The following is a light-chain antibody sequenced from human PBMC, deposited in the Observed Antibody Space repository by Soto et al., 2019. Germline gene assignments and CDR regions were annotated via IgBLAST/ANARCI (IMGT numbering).Light chain of an antibody. CDR2: AAS. V-gene: IGKV1D-8*01. CDR3: QQYYSIPRT. Sequence: VIWMTQSPPLLSASTGDRVTISCRMSQGISSYLAWYQQKPGTAPELLIYAASTLQSGFPSRFSGSGSGTDITHTIRRLQSKDFATKYSQQYYSIPRTFGQGTKVEIK. CDR1: QGISSY. J-gene: IGKJ1*01.